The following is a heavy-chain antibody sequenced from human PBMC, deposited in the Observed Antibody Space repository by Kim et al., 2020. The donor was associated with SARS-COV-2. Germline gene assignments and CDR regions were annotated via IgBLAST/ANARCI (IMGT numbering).Heavy chain of an antibody. J-gene: IGHJ6*02. Sequence: GGSLRLSCAASGFTFWGYTMNWVRQAPGKGLEWVSLFYGGADATSYADSVKGRFTISRDNSKSTLYLQMTTLRVEDTAVYYCVKGTGFILPSDSTYNLDVWGQGNTVIVSS. CDR3: VKGTGFILPSDSTYNLDV. CDR1: GFTFWGYT. CDR2: FYGGADAT. D-gene: IGHD1-26*01. V-gene: IGHV3-23*03.